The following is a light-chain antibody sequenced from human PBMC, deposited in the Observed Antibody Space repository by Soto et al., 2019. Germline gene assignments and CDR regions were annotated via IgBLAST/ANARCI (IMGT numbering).Light chain of an antibody. CDR2: DNS. J-gene: IGLJ1*01. CDR1: SSNIGAGYD. Sequence: QSVLTQPPSVSGAPGQRVTISCTGSSSNIGAGYDVHWYQQLPGTAPKLLIYDNSNRPSGVPDRFSGSKSGTSASLAITGLHPEYDDDYYCQSSHIFLSVLHVFGTGTKLTVL. V-gene: IGLV1-40*01. CDR3: QSSHIFLSVLHV.